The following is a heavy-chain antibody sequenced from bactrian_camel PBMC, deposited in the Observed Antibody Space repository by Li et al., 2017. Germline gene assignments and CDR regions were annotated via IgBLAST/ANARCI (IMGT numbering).Heavy chain of an antibody. CDR1: GFAYYSARC. J-gene: IGHJ4*01. CDR2: MTANGDLT. Sequence: LVESGGGSVQAGGNLTLSCTFSGFAYYSARCMGWFREAPGKGREGVAVMTANGDLTSYVDSVKGRFTISQDNAKNILYLQMNSLQPEDTARYYCARFSAKRCSAAFVGATWYESGQGTQVTVS. D-gene: IGHD7*01. V-gene: IGHV3S1*01.